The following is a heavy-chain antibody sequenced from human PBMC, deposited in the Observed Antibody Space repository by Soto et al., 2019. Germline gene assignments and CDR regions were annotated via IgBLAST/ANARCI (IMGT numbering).Heavy chain of an antibody. V-gene: IGHV5-51*01. D-gene: IGHD2-15*01. CDR3: ARLGAAPYYYYGMDV. Sequence: GESLKISCKGSGYSFTSYWIGWVRQMPGKGLEWMGIIYPGDSDTRYSPSFQGQVTISADKSISTAYLQWSSLKASDTAMYYCARLGAAPYYYYGMDVWGKGTTVTVSS. CDR1: GYSFTSYW. CDR2: IYPGDSDT. J-gene: IGHJ6*04.